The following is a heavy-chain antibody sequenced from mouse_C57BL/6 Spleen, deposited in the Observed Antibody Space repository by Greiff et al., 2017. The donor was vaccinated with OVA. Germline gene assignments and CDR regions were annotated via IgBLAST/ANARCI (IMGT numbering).Heavy chain of an antibody. D-gene: IGHD2-2*01. CDR2: IWWDDDK. CDR1: GFSLSTFGMG. J-gene: IGHJ3*01. Sequence: QVTLKESGPGILQPSQTLSLTCSFSGFSLSTFGMGVGWIRQPSGKGLEWLAHIWWDDDKYYNPALKSRPTISKDTSKNQVFLKIANVDTADTATYYCARSDGYDDGAWFAYWGQGTLVTVSA. V-gene: IGHV8-8*01. CDR3: ARSDGYDDGAWFAY.